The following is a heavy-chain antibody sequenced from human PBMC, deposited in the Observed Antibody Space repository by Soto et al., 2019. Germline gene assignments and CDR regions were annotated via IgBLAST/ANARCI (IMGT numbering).Heavy chain of an antibody. CDR2: ISSSSSTI. J-gene: IGHJ4*02. CDR1: GFTFSSYS. V-gene: IGHV3-48*02. Sequence: EVQLVESGGGLVQPGGSLRLSCAASGFTFSSYSMNWVRQAPGKGLEWVSYISSSSSTIYYADSVKGRFTISRDNAEXSLYLQMNSLRDEDTAVYYCARGLYYYDSRGYWGYWGQGTLVTVSS. CDR3: ARGLYYYDSRGYWGY. D-gene: IGHD3-22*01.